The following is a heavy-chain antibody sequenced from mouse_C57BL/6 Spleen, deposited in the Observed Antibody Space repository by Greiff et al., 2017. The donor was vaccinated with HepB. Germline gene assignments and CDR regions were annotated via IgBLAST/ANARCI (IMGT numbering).Heavy chain of an antibody. D-gene: IGHD4-1*01. J-gene: IGHJ2*01. CDR1: GFTFSSYA. Sequence: DVMLVESGGGLVKPGGSLKLSCAASGFTFSSYAMSWVRQTPEKRLEWVATISDGGSYTYYPDNVKGRFTISRDNAKNNLYLQMSHLKSEDTAMYYCARYWDGFDYWGQGTTLTVSS. CDR3: ARYWDGFDY. CDR2: ISDGGSYT. V-gene: IGHV5-4*03.